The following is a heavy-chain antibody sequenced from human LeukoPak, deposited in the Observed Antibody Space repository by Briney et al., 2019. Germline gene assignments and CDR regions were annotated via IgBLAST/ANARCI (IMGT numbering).Heavy chain of an antibody. CDR2: IYYSGST. J-gene: IGHJ4*02. Sequence: SETLSLTCTVSGGSISSYYWSWIRQPPGKGLEWIGYIYYSGSTNYNPSLKSRVTISVDTSKNQFSLKLSPATAADTAVYYCARLHDGYRYGADYWGQGTLGTAS. CDR1: GGSISSYY. V-gene: IGHV4-59*08. D-gene: IGHD5-18*01. CDR3: ARLHDGYRYGADY.